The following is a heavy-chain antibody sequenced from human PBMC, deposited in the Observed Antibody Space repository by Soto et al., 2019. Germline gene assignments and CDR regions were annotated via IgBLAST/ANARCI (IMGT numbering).Heavy chain of an antibody. CDR3: AKVRYSSPMGYYYGMDV. J-gene: IGHJ6*02. CDR1: RVAFSKFI. V-gene: IGHV1-69*01. D-gene: IGHD6-19*01. Sequence: QAQLEQSGGEVKKPGSSVKVSCKASRVAFSKFIVTWVRQAPGLGLEWVGGIIPIFGTAYYAQKFQGRVTITADESTSTSYMEVNNLRSEDTAVYYCAKVRYSSPMGYYYGMDVWGQGTTVTVSS. CDR2: IIPIFGTA.